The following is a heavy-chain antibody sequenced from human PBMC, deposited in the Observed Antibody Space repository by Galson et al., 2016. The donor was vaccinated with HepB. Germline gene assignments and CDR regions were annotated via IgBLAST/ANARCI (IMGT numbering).Heavy chain of an antibody. Sequence: PALVKPTQTLTLTCTSSGFSLSTSGMCVSWIRQPPGKALEWLARIDWDDDKYYSTSLKTRLTISKDASKNQVVLTMTNVDPVDTAPYYCARIRGHAPDFYDSSGYSCDYWGQEPWSPSPQ. J-gene: IGHJ4*01. CDR3: ARIRGHAPDFYDSSGYSCDY. V-gene: IGHV2-70*11. D-gene: IGHD3-22*01. CDR2: IDWDDDK. CDR1: GFSLSTSGMC.